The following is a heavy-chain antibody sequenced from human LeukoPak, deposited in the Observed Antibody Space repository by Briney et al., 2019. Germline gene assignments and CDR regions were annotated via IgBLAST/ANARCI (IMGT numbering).Heavy chain of an antibody. J-gene: IGHJ4*02. CDR2: INHSGST. CDR3: ARVITSGYYFFDY. Sequence: SETLSLTCAVYGGSFSGYYWSWIRQPPGKGLEWIGEINHSGSTYYNPSLKSRVTISVDTSKNQFSLKLTSVTAADTAVYYCARVITSGYYFFDYWGQGTLVTVSS. V-gene: IGHV4-34*01. D-gene: IGHD5-12*01. CDR1: GGSFSGYY.